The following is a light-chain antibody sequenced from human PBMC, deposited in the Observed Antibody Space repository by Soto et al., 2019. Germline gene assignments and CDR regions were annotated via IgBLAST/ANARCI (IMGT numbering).Light chain of an antibody. V-gene: IGKV3D-20*02. CDR3: QQRSNWLT. CDR2: GAS. J-gene: IGKJ4*01. Sequence: EMVLTQSQGTLSLSAGDRSALSCRASQSVSNDYVAWVQQKPGQTPRLLIYGASTRATGIPARFSGSGSGTDFTLTISSLEPEDFAVYYCQQRSNWLTFGGGTKVDIK. CDR1: QSVSNDY.